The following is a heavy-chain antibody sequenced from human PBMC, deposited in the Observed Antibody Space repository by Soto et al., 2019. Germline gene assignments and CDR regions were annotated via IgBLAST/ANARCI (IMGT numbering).Heavy chain of an antibody. CDR3: AQTLGLAVAGPGRFDL. Sequence: QVQLVQSGTEVKKPGSSVKVSCKASGGTFSNYAISWVRQAPGQGLEWMGVIIPIFGTANYAQKFQGRVTITADESTSTAYMELSSLRSEDTAVYYCAQTLGLAVAGPGRFDLWGRGTLVTVSS. J-gene: IGHJ2*01. CDR1: GGTFSNYA. D-gene: IGHD6-19*01. CDR2: IIPIFGTA. V-gene: IGHV1-69*12.